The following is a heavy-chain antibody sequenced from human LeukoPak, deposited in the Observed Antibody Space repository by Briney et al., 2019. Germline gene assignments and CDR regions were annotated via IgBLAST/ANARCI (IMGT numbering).Heavy chain of an antibody. CDR3: ARVATVTTYYFDY. V-gene: IGHV4-34*01. Sequence: SETLSLTCAVYGGSFSGYYWSWIRQPPGKGLEWIGEINHSGSTNYNPSLKSRVTISVDTSKNQFSLKLSSVTAADTAVYYCARVATVTTYYFDYWGQGTLVTVSS. D-gene: IGHD4-17*01. CDR2: INHSGST. CDR1: GGSFSGYY. J-gene: IGHJ4*02.